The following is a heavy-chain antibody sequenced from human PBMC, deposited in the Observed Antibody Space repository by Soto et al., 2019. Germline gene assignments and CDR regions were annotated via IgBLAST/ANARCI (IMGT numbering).Heavy chain of an antibody. Sequence: GESLKISCNGSGYIFAGYWITWVRQKPGKGLEWMGRIDPSDSQTYYSPSFRGHVTISVTKSITTVFLQWSSLRASDTAMYYCARQIYDSDTGPNFQYYFDSWGQGTPVTVTS. CDR3: ARQIYDSDTGPNFQYYFDS. J-gene: IGHJ4*02. V-gene: IGHV5-10-1*01. D-gene: IGHD3-22*01. CDR1: GYIFAGYW. CDR2: IDPSDSQT.